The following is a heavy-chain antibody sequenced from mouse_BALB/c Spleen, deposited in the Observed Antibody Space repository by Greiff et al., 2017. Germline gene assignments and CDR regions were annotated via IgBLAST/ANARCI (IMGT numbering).Heavy chain of an antibody. CDR1: GFTFSSFG. CDR2: ISSGSSTI. CDR3: AREGRDWYFDV. J-gene: IGHJ1*01. V-gene: IGHV5-17*02. Sequence: EVNVVESGGGLVQPGGSRKLSCAASGFTFSSFGMHWVRQAPEKGLEWVAYISSGSSTIYYADTVKGRFTISRDNPKNTLFLQMTSLRSEDTAMYYCAREGRDWYFDVWGAGTSVTVSS. D-gene: IGHD3-3*01.